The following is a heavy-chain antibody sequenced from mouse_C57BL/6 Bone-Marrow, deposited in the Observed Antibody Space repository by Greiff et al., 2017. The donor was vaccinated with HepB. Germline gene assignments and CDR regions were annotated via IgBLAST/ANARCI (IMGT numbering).Heavy chain of an antibody. D-gene: IGHD1-1*01. V-gene: IGHV5S21*01. CDR2: ISSGGDYI. J-gene: IGHJ4*01. CDR1: GFTFSSYA. Sequence: EVMLVESGEGLVKPGGSLKLSCAASGFTFSSYAMSWVRQTPEKRLEWVAYISSGGDYIYYADTVKGRFTISRDNARNTLYLQMSSLKSEDTAMYYCTRGGYYYGSSNAMDYWGQGTSVTVSS. CDR3: TRGGYYYGSSNAMDY.